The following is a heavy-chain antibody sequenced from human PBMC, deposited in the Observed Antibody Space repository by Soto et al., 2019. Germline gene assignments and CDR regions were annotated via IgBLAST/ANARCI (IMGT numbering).Heavy chain of an antibody. CDR3: ARGLGLYYFDY. CDR2: INVGNGNT. Sequence: ASVKVSCKASGYTFTSYAMHWVRQAPGQRLEWMGWINVGNGNTKYSQKFQGRVTITRDTSASTAYMELSSLRSEDTAVYYCARGLGLYYFDYWGQGTLVTVSS. V-gene: IGHV1-3*01. D-gene: IGHD1-26*01. CDR1: GYTFTSYA. J-gene: IGHJ4*02.